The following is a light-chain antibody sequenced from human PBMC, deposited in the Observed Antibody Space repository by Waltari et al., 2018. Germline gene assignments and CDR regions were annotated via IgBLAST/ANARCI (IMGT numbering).Light chain of an antibody. CDR1: QSVSANQ. CDR3: QQYGSSPLYT. J-gene: IGKJ2*01. V-gene: IGKV3-20*01. Sequence: EIVVTQSPGTLSLSPGERATLSCRASQSVSANQLAWYQQKPRQPPRVLIYAASYRATGTPDRFSGSGSGTDFTLTISRLEPEDSAVYYCQQYGSSPLYTFGQGTKLEIK. CDR2: AAS.